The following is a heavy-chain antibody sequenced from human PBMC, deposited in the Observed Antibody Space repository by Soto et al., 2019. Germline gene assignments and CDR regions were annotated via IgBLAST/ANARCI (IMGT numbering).Heavy chain of an antibody. J-gene: IGHJ6*02. V-gene: IGHV1-18*01. Sequence: ASVKVSCKASGYTFTSYGISWVRQAPGQGLEWMGWISAYNGNTNYAQKLQGRVTMTTDTSTSTAYMELRSLRSDDTAVYYCASGYCSSTSCYYYYGMDVWGQGTTVTVSS. CDR3: ASGYCSSTSCYYYYGMDV. D-gene: IGHD2-2*03. CDR2: ISAYNGNT. CDR1: GYTFTSYG.